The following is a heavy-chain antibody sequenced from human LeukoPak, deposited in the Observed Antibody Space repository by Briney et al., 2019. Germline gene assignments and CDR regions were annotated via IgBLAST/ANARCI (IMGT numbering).Heavy chain of an antibody. CDR1: GYSIINYA. CDR3: AREVGDCSGGSCPNWFDP. CDR2: INTNTGNP. J-gene: IGHJ5*02. Sequence: GASVKISCKTSGYSIINYAMIWVRQAPGQGLEWMGWINTNTGNPTYAQGFTGRFVFSLDTSVSTAYLQISSLKAEDTAVYYCAREVGDCSGGSCPNWFDPWGQGTLVTVSS. V-gene: IGHV7-4-1*02. D-gene: IGHD2-15*01.